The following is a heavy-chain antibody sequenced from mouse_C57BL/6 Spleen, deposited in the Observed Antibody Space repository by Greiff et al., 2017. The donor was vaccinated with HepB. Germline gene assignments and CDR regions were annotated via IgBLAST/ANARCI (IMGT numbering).Heavy chain of an antibody. V-gene: IGHV5-9-1*02. CDR2: ISSGGDYI. D-gene: IGHD1-1*01. CDR1: GFTFSSYA. J-gene: IGHJ4*01. CDR3: TRVDYYGSSYAMDY. Sequence: EVKLMESGEGLVKPGGSLKLSCAASGFTFSSYAMSWVRQTPEKRLEWVAYISSGGDYIYYADTVKGRFTISRDNARNTLYLQMSSLKSEDTAMYYCTRVDYYGSSYAMDYWGQGTSVTVSS.